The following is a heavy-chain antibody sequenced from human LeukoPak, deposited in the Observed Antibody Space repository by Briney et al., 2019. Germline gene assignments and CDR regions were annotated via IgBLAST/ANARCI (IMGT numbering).Heavy chain of an antibody. CDR1: GFTFSCYA. CDR3: AKSGAAGLNNYYYGMDV. CDR2: ISGSGGST. Sequence: GGSLRLSCAASGFTFSCYAMSWVRQAPGKGLEWVSAISGSGGSTYYADSVKGRFTISRDNSKNTLYLQMNSLRAEDTAVYYCAKSGAAGLNNYYYGMDVWGQGTTVTVSS. J-gene: IGHJ6*02. D-gene: IGHD6-13*01. V-gene: IGHV3-23*01.